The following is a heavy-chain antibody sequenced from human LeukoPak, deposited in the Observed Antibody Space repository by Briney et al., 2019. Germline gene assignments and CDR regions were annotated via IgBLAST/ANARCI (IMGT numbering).Heavy chain of an antibody. CDR2: IQYDGRNK. Sequence: PGGSLRLSCAASGFSDSSSGRHWVRQAPGKGLDWLAFIQYDGRNKYYADSVKGRFTMSRDNSKNTLTMFLQMNSLRVEDTAVYYCAKGGDYALDYWGQGTLVTVSS. V-gene: IGHV3-30*02. J-gene: IGHJ4*02. CDR1: GFSDSSSG. D-gene: IGHD4-17*01. CDR3: AKGGDYALDY.